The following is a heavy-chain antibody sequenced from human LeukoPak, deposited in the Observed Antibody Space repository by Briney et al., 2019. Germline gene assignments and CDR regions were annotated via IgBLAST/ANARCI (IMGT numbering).Heavy chain of an antibody. Sequence: PGGSLRLSCAASGFTFATYAMSWVRQPPGKGLEWVSSISGSADITYYADSVKGRFTISRDNSKNTLYLQMNSLRAEDTAVYYCAKTYYYHSSGYHLDSWGQGTLVTVSS. CDR3: AKTYYYHSSGYHLDS. D-gene: IGHD3-22*01. CDR2: ISGSADIT. CDR1: GFTFATYA. V-gene: IGHV3-23*01. J-gene: IGHJ4*02.